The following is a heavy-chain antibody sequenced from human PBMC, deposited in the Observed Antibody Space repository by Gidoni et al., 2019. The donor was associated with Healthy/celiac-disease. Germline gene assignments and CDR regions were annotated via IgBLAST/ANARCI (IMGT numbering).Heavy chain of an antibody. Sequence: EVQLVESGGGLVQPGGSLRLSCAASGFTFSDHYLDWVRQAPGKGLEWVGRTRNKANSYTTEYAASVKGRFTISRDDSKNSLYLQMNSLKTEDTAVYYCTRALPETARGAFDIWGQGTMVTVSA. J-gene: IGHJ3*02. V-gene: IGHV3-72*01. CDR3: TRALPETARGAFDI. CDR1: GFTFSDHY. CDR2: TRNKANSYTT. D-gene: IGHD5-18*01.